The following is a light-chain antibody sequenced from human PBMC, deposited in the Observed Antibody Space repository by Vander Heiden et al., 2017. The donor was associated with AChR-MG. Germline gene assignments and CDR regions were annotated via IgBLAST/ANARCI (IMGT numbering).Light chain of an antibody. CDR3: EAWDGSLSGSV. J-gene: IGLJ1*01. Sequence: SVLTQPPSASGTPGPWVTISCSGSSSNIGSNYVSWDQQLPGTAPKLLIYRNNQRPSGVPDRFSGSKSGTSASLAISGLRSEDEADYYCEAWDGSLSGSVFGTGTKVTVL. CDR1: SSNIGSNY. CDR2: RNN. V-gene: IGLV1-47*01.